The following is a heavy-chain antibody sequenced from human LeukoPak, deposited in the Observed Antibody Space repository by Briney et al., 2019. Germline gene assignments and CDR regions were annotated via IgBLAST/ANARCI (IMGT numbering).Heavy chain of an antibody. J-gene: IGHJ4*02. Sequence: SETLSLTCAVYGGSFSGYYWSWIRQPPGKGLEWIGEINHSGSTNYNPSLKSRVTISVDTSKNQSSLKLSSVTAADTAVYYCARRYSTSFDYWGQGTLVTVSS. CDR1: GGSFSGYY. V-gene: IGHV4-34*01. CDR3: ARRYSTSFDY. CDR2: INHSGST. D-gene: IGHD2-15*01.